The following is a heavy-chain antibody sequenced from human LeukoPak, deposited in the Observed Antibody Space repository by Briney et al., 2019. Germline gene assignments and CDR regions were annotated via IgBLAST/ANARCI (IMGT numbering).Heavy chain of an antibody. Sequence: PSETLSLTCTVSGGSVSSGSHYWSWVRQPPGKRLEWIGYINDSGSTSYNLSLKSRVTISVDTSQNQFSLKLTSVTAADTAVYYCARAVVLYYFDYWGQGTLVTVSS. V-gene: IGHV4-61*01. CDR2: INDSGST. CDR1: GGSVSSGSHY. J-gene: IGHJ4*02. CDR3: ARAVVLYYFDY. D-gene: IGHD3-22*01.